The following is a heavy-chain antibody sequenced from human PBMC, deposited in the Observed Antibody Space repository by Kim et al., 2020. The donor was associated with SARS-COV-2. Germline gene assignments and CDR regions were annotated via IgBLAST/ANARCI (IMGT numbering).Heavy chain of an antibody. Sequence: GGSLRLSCVASGLSFRDAWMSWVRQAPGKGLEWLGRIKGKAGGGSIDYAAPVKDRFSISRDDSKTTVFLQINDLKTEDTGVYYCVTGHCSRAWCAWGQGTLVTVSS. J-gene: IGHJ4*02. D-gene: IGHD6-19*01. CDR1: GLSFRDAW. CDR3: VTGHCSRAWCA. V-gene: IGHV3-15*01. CDR2: IKGKAGGGSI.